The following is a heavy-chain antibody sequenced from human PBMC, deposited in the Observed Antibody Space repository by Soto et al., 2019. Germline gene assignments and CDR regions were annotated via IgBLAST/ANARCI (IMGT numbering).Heavy chain of an antibody. CDR3: ARHRVVVVAATQNDAFDI. Sequence: PVEFTQNSRKGSEFKVTNYGSGWVSKMHGKGLEWMGIIYPGDSDTRYSPSFQGQVTISADKSISTAYLQWSSLKASDTAMYYCARHRVVVVAATQNDAFDIRGQGIMVTVSS. J-gene: IGHJ3*02. V-gene: IGHV5-51*01. D-gene: IGHD2-15*01. CDR1: EFKVTNYG. CDR2: IYPGDSDT.